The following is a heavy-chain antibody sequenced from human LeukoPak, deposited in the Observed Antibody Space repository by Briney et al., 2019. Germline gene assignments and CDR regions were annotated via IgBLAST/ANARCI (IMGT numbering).Heavy chain of an antibody. J-gene: IGHJ4*02. CDR2: IYYCGST. V-gene: IGHV4-59*01. CDR3: ARETAGYYGSGSYVDY. Sequence: PSETLSLICTVSGGSISSYYWSWIRQPPGKGLEWIGYIYYCGSTNYNPSLKSRVTISVDTSKNQFSLKLSSVTAADTAVYYCARETAGYYGSGSYVDYWGQGTLVTVSS. D-gene: IGHD3-10*01. CDR1: GGSISSYY.